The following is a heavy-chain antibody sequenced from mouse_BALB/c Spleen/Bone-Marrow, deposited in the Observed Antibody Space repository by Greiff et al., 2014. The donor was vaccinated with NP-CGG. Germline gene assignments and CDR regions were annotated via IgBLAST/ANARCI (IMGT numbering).Heavy chain of an antibody. D-gene: IGHD1-1*01. Sequence: QVQLKESGPELVRPGVSVKISCKGSGYTFTDYAMHWVKQSHAKSLEWIGVISTYSGNTNYNQKFKGKATMTVDKSSSTAYMELARSTSEDSAIYYCARSYYGNYYAMDYWGQGTSVTVSS. J-gene: IGHJ4*01. CDR3: ARSYYGNYYAMDY. CDR2: ISTYSGNT. CDR1: GYTFTDYA. V-gene: IGHV1-67*01.